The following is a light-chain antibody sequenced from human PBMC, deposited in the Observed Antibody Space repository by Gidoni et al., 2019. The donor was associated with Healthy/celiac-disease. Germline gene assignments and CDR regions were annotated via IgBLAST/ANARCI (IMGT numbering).Light chain of an antibody. V-gene: IGLV1-47*01. CDR3: AAWDASLSGYV. J-gene: IGLJ1*01. CDR1: SSNIGSNY. CDR2: RNN. Sequence: QSVLTQPPSASGTPRQRVTISCSGRSSNIGSNYVYWYQQLPGTAPKLLIYRNNQRPSGVPDRFSGSKSGTSASLAISGLRSEDEADYYCAAWDASLSGYVFGTGTKVTVL.